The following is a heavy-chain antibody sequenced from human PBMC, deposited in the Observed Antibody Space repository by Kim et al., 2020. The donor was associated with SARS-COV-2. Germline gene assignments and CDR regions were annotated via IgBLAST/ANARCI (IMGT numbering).Heavy chain of an antibody. V-gene: IGHV4-34*01. CDR1: GGSFSGYY. Sequence: SETLSLTCAVYGGSFSGYYWSWIRQPPGKGLEWIGEINHSGSTNYNPSLKSRVTISVDTSKNQFSLKLSSVTAADTAVYYCARGCLLRYFDWFPPAGWFDPWGQGTLVTVSS. J-gene: IGHJ5*02. CDR2: INHSGST. D-gene: IGHD3-9*01. CDR3: ARGCLLRYFDWFPPAGWFDP.